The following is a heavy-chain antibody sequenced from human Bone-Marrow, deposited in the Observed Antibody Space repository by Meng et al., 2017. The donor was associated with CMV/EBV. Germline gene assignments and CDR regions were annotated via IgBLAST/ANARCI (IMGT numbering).Heavy chain of an antibody. Sequence: SETLSLTCTVSGGSISSSSYYWGWIRQPPGKGLEWIGSIYYSGSTYYNPSLKSRVTISVDTSKNQFSLKLSSVTAADTAVYYCARDAVGRKSSGWYDYWGQRTLVTVSS. D-gene: IGHD6-19*01. CDR1: GGSISSSSYY. V-gene: IGHV4-39*07. CDR3: ARDAVGRKSSGWYDY. CDR2: IYYSGST. J-gene: IGHJ4*02.